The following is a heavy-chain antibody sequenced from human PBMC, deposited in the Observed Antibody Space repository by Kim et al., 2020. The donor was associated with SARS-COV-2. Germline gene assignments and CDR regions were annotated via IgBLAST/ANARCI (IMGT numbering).Heavy chain of an antibody. CDR1: GYTLTELS. J-gene: IGHJ3*02. CDR2: FDPEDGET. CDR3: AATYYYDSREAGAFDI. D-gene: IGHD3-22*01. Sequence: ASVKVSCKVSGYTLTELSMHWVRQAPGKGLEWMGGFDPEDGETIYAQKFQGRVTMTEDTSTDTAYMELSSLRSEDTAVYYCAATYYYDSREAGAFDIWGQGTMVTVSS. V-gene: IGHV1-24*01.